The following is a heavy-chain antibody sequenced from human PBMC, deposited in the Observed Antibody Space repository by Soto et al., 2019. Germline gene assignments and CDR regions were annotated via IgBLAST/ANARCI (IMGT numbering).Heavy chain of an antibody. D-gene: IGHD7-27*01. CDR1: GLKFSSYR. J-gene: IGHJ3*02. CDR3: ARGPLTDAFDI. V-gene: IGHV3-21*01. CDR2: ISSSSSYI. Sequence: EVQLVESGGGLVKPGGSLRLSCAASGLKFSSYRMNWVRQAPGKGLEWVSSISSSSSYIYYADSVKGRFTISRDNAKNSLYLQMNSLRAEDTAVYYCARGPLTDAFDIWGQGTMVTVSS.